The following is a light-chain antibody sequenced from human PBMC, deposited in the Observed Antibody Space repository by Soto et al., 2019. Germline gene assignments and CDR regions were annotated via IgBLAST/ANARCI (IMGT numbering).Light chain of an antibody. CDR2: EVT. CDR3: SSYAGSSTLV. Sequence: QSALTQPASVSGSPGQSITISCTGSSSDVGGYNYVSWYQQHPGKAPKLIIYEVTSRPSEISYRFSGSKSGNTASLTISGLQSDDEADYYCSSYAGSSTLVFGGGTKLTVL. CDR1: SSDVGGYNY. J-gene: IGLJ2*01. V-gene: IGLV2-14*01.